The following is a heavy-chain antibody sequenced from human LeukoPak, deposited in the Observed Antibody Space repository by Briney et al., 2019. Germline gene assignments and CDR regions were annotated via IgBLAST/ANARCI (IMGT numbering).Heavy chain of an antibody. V-gene: IGHV3-23*01. CDR3: TKVAYYYYMDV. CDR2: IGSSSSTI. J-gene: IGHJ6*03. Sequence: QPGGSLRLSCAASGFTFSSYAMSWVRQAPGKGLEWVSYIGSSSSTIYHADSVKGRITISRDNSMNTLYLQMNSLRAEDTAVYYCTKVAYYYYMDVWGKGTTVTVSS. CDR1: GFTFSSYA.